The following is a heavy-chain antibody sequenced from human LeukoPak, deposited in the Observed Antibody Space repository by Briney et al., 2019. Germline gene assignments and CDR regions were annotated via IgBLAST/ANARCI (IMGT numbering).Heavy chain of an antibody. CDR1: GGSISSYY. Sequence: PSETLSLTCTVSGGSISSYYWSWIRQPPGKGLEWIGYIYYIGSTNYNPSLKSRVTISVDTSKNQFSLKLSSVTAADTAVYYCARGGYSYEVVFGYFQHWGQGTLVTVSS. D-gene: IGHD5-18*01. V-gene: IGHV4-59*01. CDR3: ARGGYSYEVVFGYFQH. J-gene: IGHJ1*01. CDR2: IYYIGST.